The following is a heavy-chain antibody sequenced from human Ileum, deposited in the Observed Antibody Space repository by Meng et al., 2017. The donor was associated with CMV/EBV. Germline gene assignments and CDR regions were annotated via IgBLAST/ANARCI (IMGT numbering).Heavy chain of an antibody. CDR2: IYWDDDK. D-gene: IGHD2-2*01. CDR3: AHGSTRRTQRFDP. V-gene: IGHV2-5*02. Sequence: QGAVKESCPTLVKPNQTLTMTGAFSGFALTTSGVGVGGIRQPPGKALEWVALIYWDDDKRYSPSLKSRLIITKDTSKNQVVLTLTNVDPVDTGTYYCAHGSTRRTQRFDPWGQGILVTVSS. CDR1: GFALTTSGVG. J-gene: IGHJ5*02.